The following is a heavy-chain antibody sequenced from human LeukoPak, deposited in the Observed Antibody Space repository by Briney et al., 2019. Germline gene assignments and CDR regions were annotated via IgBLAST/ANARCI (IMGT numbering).Heavy chain of an antibody. D-gene: IGHD2-21*02. CDR1: GFTFSSYW. J-gene: IGHJ4*02. CDR3: AKGVKYIVMVTAQHYFDY. CDR2: IRSDGSNK. V-gene: IGHV3-30*02. Sequence: SGGSLRLSCEASGFTFSSYWMHWVRQAPGKGLEWVTFIRSDGSNKYYADSVKGRFTISRDNSKNTLYLQMNTLRADDTAVYYCAKGVKYIVMVTAQHYFDYWGQGTLVTVSS.